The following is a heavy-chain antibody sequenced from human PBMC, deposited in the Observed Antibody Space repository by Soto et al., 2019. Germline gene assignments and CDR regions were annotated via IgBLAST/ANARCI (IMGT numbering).Heavy chain of an antibody. J-gene: IGHJ4*02. Sequence: QVQLQESGPGLVKPSGTLSLTCAVSGGSISSSNWWSWVRQPPGKGLEWIGEIYHSGSTNYNPSLKGRVTISVDKSKNQFSLKLSSVTAADTAVYYCARDAAGPAAAGKGGADYWGQGTLVTVSS. CDR2: IYHSGST. D-gene: IGHD6-13*01. CDR3: ARDAAGPAAAGKGGADY. CDR1: GGSISSSNW. V-gene: IGHV4-4*02.